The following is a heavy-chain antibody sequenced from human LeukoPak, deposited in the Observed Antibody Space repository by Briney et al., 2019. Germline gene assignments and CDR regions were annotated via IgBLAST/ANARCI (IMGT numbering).Heavy chain of an antibody. V-gene: IGHV3-7*01. CDR3: ARVEGPPHYYFDY. CDR1: GFTFCSYW. CDR2: IKQDGSEK. Sequence: GGSLRLSCAASGFTFCSYWMSWVRQAPGKGLEWVANIKQDGSEKYYVDSVKGRFTISRDNAKHSLYLQMNSLRAEDTAVYYCARVEGPPHYYFDYWGQGTLVTVSS. J-gene: IGHJ4*02.